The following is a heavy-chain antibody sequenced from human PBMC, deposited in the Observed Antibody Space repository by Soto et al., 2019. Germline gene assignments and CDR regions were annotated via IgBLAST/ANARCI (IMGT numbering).Heavy chain of an antibody. CDR1: GGSVSSGSYY. D-gene: IGHD6-25*01. CDR2: IYYSGST. Sequence: PSETLSLTCTVSGGSVSSGSYYWSWIRQPPGKGLEWIGYIYYSGSTNYNPSLKSRVTISVDTSQNQFSLKLSSLTAADTAVYYCARGQRNFDYWGQGTLVTVSS. CDR3: ARGQRNFDY. J-gene: IGHJ4*02. V-gene: IGHV4-61*01.